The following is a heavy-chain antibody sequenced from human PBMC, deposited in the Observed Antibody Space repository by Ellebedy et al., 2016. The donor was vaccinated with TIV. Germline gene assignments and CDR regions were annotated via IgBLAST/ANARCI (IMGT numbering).Heavy chain of an antibody. CDR2: FDPEDGET. CDR3: VTDLEDGNYVRFFDL. CDR1: GYTPTELS. J-gene: IGHJ2*01. D-gene: IGHD3-16*01. V-gene: IGHV1-24*01. Sequence: AASVKVSCKVSGYTPTELSIHWVRQAPGKGLEWMGGFDPEDGETIYAQKVQGRVTMTEDTSTDTAYMELSSLRSEDTAVYYCVTDLEDGNYVRFFDLWGRGTLITVSS.